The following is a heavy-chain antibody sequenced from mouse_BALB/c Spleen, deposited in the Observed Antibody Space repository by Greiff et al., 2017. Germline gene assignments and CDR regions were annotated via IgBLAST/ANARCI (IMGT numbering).Heavy chain of an antibody. CDR3: ARDYGNQDGFAY. V-gene: IGHV1S135*01. D-gene: IGHD2-1*01. CDR1: GYSFTDYI. Sequence: VQLQQTGPELVKPGASVKISCKASGYSFTDYIMLWVKQSHGKSLEWIGNINPYYGGTSYNQKFKGKATLTVDKSSSTAYMQLKSLTSEDSAVYYCARDYGNQDGFAYWGQGTLVTVSA. J-gene: IGHJ3*01. CDR2: INPYYGGT.